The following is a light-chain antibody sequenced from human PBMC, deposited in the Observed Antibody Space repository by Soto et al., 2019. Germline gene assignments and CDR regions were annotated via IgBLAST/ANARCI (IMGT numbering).Light chain of an antibody. Sequence: DIVMTQSPATLSVSPGERVTLSCRASQSVSSNLAWYQQKPGQAPRLLIYGASTRATDIPARFSGSGSGTEFTLTISSLQSEDFAVYYCQQYNSWPITFGQGTRLEIK. V-gene: IGKV3-15*01. CDR3: QQYNSWPIT. CDR2: GAS. J-gene: IGKJ5*01. CDR1: QSVSSN.